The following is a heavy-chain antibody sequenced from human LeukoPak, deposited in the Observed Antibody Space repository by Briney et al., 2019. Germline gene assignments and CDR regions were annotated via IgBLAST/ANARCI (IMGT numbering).Heavy chain of an antibody. J-gene: IGHJ4*02. V-gene: IGHV4-59*08. CDR3: ARHLGVRGYSYLPPDY. CDR1: GGSISSYY. Sequence: SETLSLTCTVSGGSISSYYWSWIRQPPGKGLEWIGYIYYSGSTNYNPSLKSRVTISVDTSKNQFSLKLSSVTAADTAVYYCARHLGVRGYSYLPPDYWGQGTLATVSS. D-gene: IGHD5-18*01. CDR2: IYYSGST.